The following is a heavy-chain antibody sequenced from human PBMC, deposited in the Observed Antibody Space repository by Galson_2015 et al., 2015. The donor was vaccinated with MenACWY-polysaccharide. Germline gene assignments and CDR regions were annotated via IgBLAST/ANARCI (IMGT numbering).Heavy chain of an antibody. V-gene: IGHV4-59*01. CDR3: ARIGGINRGSYYNYGWFDS. Sequence: SETLSLTCPVSGGSMSPYHWTWIRQSPGKGLEWIGWVHHSRGTNYSPSLASRVTISVDTSENRFSLKLTSVTSADTAVYYCARIGGINRGSYYNYGWFDSWGQGTLVTVSS. D-gene: IGHD1-26*01. J-gene: IGHJ5*01. CDR1: GGSMSPYH. CDR2: VHHSRGT.